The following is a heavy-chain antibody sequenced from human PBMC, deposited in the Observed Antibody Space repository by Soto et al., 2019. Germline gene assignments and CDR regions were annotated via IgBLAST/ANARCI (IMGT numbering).Heavy chain of an antibody. CDR1: GESISSSSYH. V-gene: IGHV4-39*01. CDR2: IYYSGRT. Sequence: PSETLSLTCIVSGESISSSSYHWGWIRQLPGKGLEWIGSIYYSGRTYYNPSFKSRVTISIDTSKNQFSLKLSSVTATDTAVYYCARQRTTVVTQAYFDHWGQGALVTVSS. J-gene: IGHJ4*02. CDR3: ARQRTTVVTQAYFDH. D-gene: IGHD2-21*02.